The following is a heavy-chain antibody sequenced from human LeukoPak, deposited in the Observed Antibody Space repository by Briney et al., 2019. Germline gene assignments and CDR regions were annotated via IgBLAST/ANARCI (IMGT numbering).Heavy chain of an antibody. CDR2: IKSDGSST. CDR3: VKMARSPSNEDY. CDR1: GFTFSSYW. J-gene: IGHJ4*02. D-gene: IGHD5-24*01. V-gene: IGHV3-74*01. Sequence: GGSLRLSCAASGFTFSSYWMYWVRQAPGKGLVWVSTIKSDGSSTRYADSVKGRFTISRDNAKNTLYLQMNSLRAEDTAVYYCVKMARSPSNEDYWGQGTLATVSS.